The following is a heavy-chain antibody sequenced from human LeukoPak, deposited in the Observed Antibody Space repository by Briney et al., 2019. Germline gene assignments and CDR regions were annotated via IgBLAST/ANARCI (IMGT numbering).Heavy chain of an antibody. J-gene: IGHJ3*02. Sequence: PSETLSLTCTVSGGSISSYYWSWIRQPPGKRLEWIGYIYYSGSTNYNPSLKSRVTISVDTSKNQFSLKLSSVTAADTAVYYCARDFGDSSSPDAFDIWGQGTMVTASS. CDR3: ARDFGDSSSPDAFDI. CDR2: IYYSGST. D-gene: IGHD6-6*01. CDR1: GGSISSYY. V-gene: IGHV4-59*01.